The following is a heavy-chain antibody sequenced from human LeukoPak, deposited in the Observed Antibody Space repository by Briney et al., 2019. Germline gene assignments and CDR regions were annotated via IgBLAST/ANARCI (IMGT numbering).Heavy chain of an antibody. CDR3: ARGSYYYDSSGYNWFDP. CDR2: INPNSGGT. Sequence: ASVKVSCKASGYTFTGYYMHWVRQAPGQGLEWMGRINPNSGGTNYAQKFQGRVTMTRDTSISTAYMELSRLRSDDTAVYYCARGSYYYDSSGYNWFDPWGQGTLVTVSP. CDR1: GYTFTGYY. D-gene: IGHD3-22*01. V-gene: IGHV1-2*06. J-gene: IGHJ5*02.